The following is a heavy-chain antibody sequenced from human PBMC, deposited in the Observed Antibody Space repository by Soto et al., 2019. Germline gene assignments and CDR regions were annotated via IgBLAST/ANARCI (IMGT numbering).Heavy chain of an antibody. V-gene: IGHV3-11*06. J-gene: IGHJ4*02. CDR2: ISSSSSYT. Sequence: GSLRLSCAASVFTFSDYYMSWIRQAPGKGLEWVSYISSSSSYTNYADSVKGRFTISRDNAKNSLYLQMNSLRAEDTAVYYCARVGPGIAVADLDYWGQGTLVTVSS. CDR1: VFTFSDYY. D-gene: IGHD6-19*01. CDR3: ARVGPGIAVADLDY.